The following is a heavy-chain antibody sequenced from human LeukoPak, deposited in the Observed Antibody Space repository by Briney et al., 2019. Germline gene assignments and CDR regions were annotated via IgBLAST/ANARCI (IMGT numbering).Heavy chain of an antibody. J-gene: IGHJ6*02. CDR1: GFTFSDYY. D-gene: IGHD3-10*01. V-gene: IGHV3-11*01. CDR3: ARDKITMVRGVPLSKARDGMDV. Sequence: GGSLRLSCAASGFTFSDYYMSWIRQAPGKGLEWVSCISSSGSTIYYADSVKGRFTISRDNAKNSLYLQMNSLRAEDTAVYYCARDKITMVRGVPLSKARDGMDVWGQGTTVTVSS. CDR2: ISSSGSTI.